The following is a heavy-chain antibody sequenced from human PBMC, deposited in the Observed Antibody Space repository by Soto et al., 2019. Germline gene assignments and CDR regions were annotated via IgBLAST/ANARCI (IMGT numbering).Heavy chain of an antibody. CDR3: ARLMVRGVNSAFPSNFDY. Sequence: QVQLVQSGAEVKKPGASVKVSCKASGYTFTSYGISWERQAPGQGLEWMGWISAYNGNTNYAQKLQGRVTMTTDTSTSTAYMELRSLRSDDTAVYYCARLMVRGVNSAFPSNFDYWGQGTLVTVSS. CDR1: GYTFTSYG. J-gene: IGHJ4*02. D-gene: IGHD3-10*01. CDR2: ISAYNGNT. V-gene: IGHV1-18*01.